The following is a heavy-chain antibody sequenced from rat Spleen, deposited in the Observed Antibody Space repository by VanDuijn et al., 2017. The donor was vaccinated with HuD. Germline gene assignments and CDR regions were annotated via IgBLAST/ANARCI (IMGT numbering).Heavy chain of an antibody. J-gene: IGHJ2*01. CDR2: ISYDGSST. Sequence: EVQLVESGGGLVQPGRSLKLSCAASGFTFSNYGMAWVRQAPTKGLEWVATISYDGSSTYYRDSVKGRFTISRDNAKSTLYLQMDSLRSEDTATYYCARHPGGSFDYWGQGVMVTVSS. CDR3: ARHPGGSFDY. V-gene: IGHV5-29*01. CDR1: GFTFSNYG. D-gene: IGHD1-11*01.